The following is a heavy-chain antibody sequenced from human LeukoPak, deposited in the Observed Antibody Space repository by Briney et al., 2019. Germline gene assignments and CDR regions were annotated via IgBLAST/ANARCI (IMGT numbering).Heavy chain of an antibody. V-gene: IGHV1-8*03. Sequence: ASVKVSCKASGYTFTSYAMNWVRQAPGQGLEWMGWMNPNSGNTGYAQKFQGRVTITRNTSISTAYMELSSLRSEDTAVYYCARAYSSGLIDYWGQGTLVTVSS. D-gene: IGHD6-19*01. CDR1: GYTFTSYA. CDR3: ARAYSSGLIDY. CDR2: MNPNSGNT. J-gene: IGHJ4*02.